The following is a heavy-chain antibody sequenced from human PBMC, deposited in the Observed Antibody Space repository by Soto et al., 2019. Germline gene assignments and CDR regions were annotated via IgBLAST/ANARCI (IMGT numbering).Heavy chain of an antibody. CDR2: IYSSGST. J-gene: IGHJ4*02. Sequence: ASETLSLTCTVSGGSISNYYWSWIRQPPGKRLEWIAHIYSSGSTHYNPSLKSRVTISLGPSENQLSLSLTSVTAADTAVYYCARNPQGPADFDVWGPGTLVTVSS. CDR3: ARNPQGPADFDV. CDR1: GGSISNYY. V-gene: IGHV4-59*01.